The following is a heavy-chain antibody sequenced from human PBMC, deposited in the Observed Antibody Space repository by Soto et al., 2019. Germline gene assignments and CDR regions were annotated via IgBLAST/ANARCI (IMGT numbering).Heavy chain of an antibody. CDR1: GFTFSSYG. J-gene: IGHJ6*02. D-gene: IGHD4-17*01. CDR3: AKDRDGGPNYYYYYYGMDV. V-gene: IGHV3-30*18. CDR2: ISYDGSNK. Sequence: PGGSLRLSCAASGFTFSSYGMHWVRQAPGKGLEWVAVISYDGSNKYYADSVKGRFTISRDNSKNTLYLQMNSLRAEDTAVYYSAKDRDGGPNYYYYYYGMDVWGQGTTVTVSS.